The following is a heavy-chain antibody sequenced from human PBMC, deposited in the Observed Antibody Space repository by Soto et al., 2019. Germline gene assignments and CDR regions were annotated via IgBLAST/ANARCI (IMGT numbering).Heavy chain of an antibody. J-gene: IGHJ6*02. CDR1: GDSVSSNSAA. V-gene: IGHV6-1*01. CDR3: ARDARSFGSVSYYAFPENYYYGMDV. D-gene: IGHD3-10*01. CDR2: TYYRSKWYN. Sequence: SQTLSLTCAISGDSVSSNSAAWNWIRQSPSRGLEWLGRTYYRSKWYNDYAVSVKSRITINPDTSKNQFSLQLNSVTPEDTAVFYCARDARSFGSVSYYAFPENYYYGMDVWGQGTTVTVSS.